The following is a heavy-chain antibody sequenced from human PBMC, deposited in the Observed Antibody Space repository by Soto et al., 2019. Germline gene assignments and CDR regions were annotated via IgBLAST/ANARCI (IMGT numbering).Heavy chain of an antibody. D-gene: IGHD5-18*01. CDR2: IYHSGST. CDR1: GGSISSGGYS. Sequence: TLSLACAVSGGSISSGGYSGSWIRQPPGKGLEWIGYIYHSGSTYYKPSLKSRVTISVDRSKNQFSLKLSSVTAADTAVYYCASSYSSGYAFDYWGQGTLVTVPS. V-gene: IGHV4-30-2*01. CDR3: ASSYSSGYAFDY. J-gene: IGHJ4*02.